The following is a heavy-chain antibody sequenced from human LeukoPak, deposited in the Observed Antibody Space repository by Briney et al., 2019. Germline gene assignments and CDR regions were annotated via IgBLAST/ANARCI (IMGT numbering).Heavy chain of an antibody. J-gene: IGHJ4*02. CDR2: IYYSGST. V-gene: IGHV4-59*08. CDR1: GGSISSYY. D-gene: IGHD3-10*01. Sequence: PSETLSLTCTVSGGSISSYYWSWIRQPPGKGLEWIGYIYYSGSTNYNPSLKSRVTISVDTSKNQFSLKLSSVTAADTAVYYCARQIPGGSGSYWDFDYWGQGTLVTVSS. CDR3: ARQIPGGSGSYWDFDY.